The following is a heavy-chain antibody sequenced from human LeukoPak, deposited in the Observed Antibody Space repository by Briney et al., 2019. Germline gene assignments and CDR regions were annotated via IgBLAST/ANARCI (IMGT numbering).Heavy chain of an antibody. CDR1: GFTFNNYG. Sequence: GGSLRLSCAASGFTFNNYGMHWVRQAPGKGLEWVAVISYDGRNKHYPDSVKGRFTISRDNSKNTLYLQMNSLRAEDTAVYYCAKARYYDSSGSYYFDSWGQGTLVTVSS. D-gene: IGHD3-22*01. V-gene: IGHV3-30*18. CDR2: ISYDGRNK. J-gene: IGHJ4*02. CDR3: AKARYYDSSGSYYFDS.